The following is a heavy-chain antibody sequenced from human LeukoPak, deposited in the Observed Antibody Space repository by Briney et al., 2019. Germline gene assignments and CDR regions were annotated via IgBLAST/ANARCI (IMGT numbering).Heavy chain of an antibody. D-gene: IGHD4-17*01. Sequence: ASVKVSCKASGYTFTNYYMHWVRQAPGQGLEWMGIINPSAGSTSYAQKFQGRITVTRDTSTSTVYMELRSLRPEDTAVYYCARDRREITVTPEVGCWGQGTLVTVSS. J-gene: IGHJ4*02. CDR2: INPSAGST. CDR3: ARDRREITVTPEVGC. CDR1: GYTFTNYY. V-gene: IGHV1-46*01.